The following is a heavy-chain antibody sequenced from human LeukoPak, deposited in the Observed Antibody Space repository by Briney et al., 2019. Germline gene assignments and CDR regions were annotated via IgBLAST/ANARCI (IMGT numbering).Heavy chain of an antibody. D-gene: IGHD6-19*01. CDR2: INHTGGT. Sequence: SETLSLTCTVSGGSISSSSYYWGWIRQPPGKGLEWIGEINHTGGTNYNPSLKSRVTISVDTSKNQFSLKLTSVTAADTAVYYCASTYSSGWYGGDYWGQGALVTVSS. V-gene: IGHV4-39*07. J-gene: IGHJ4*02. CDR1: GGSISSSSYY. CDR3: ASTYSSGWYGGDY.